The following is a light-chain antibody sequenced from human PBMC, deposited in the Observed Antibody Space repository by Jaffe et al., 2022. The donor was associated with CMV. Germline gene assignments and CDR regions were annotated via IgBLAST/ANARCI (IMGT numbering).Light chain of an antibody. CDR1: SSDIGGYDF. V-gene: IGLV2-14*03. J-gene: IGLJ2*01. CDR3: SSYTTRSTVI. CDR2: DVT. Sequence: QSALTQPASVSGSPGQSITISCTGTSSDIGGYDFVSWYQQNPGKAPRPMIYDVTKRPSGVSNRFSGSKSGNTASLTISGLQAEDEADYYCSSYTTRSTVIFGGGTKLTVL.